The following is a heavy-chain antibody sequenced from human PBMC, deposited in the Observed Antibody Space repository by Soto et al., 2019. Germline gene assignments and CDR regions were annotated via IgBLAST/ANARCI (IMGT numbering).Heavy chain of an antibody. CDR1: GGTFSSYA. J-gene: IGHJ4*02. CDR2: IIPIFGTA. V-gene: IGHV1-69*06. D-gene: IGHD1-7*01. Sequence: ASVKVSCKASGGTFSSYAISWVRQAPGQGLEWMGGIIPIFGTANYAQKFQGRVTITADKSTSTAYMEQSSLRSEDTAVYYCARDMEELELHYWGQGTLVTVSS. CDR3: ARDMEELELHY.